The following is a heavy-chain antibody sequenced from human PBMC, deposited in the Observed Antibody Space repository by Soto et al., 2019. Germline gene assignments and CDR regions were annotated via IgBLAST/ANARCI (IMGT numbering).Heavy chain of an antibody. V-gene: IGHV4-30-4*01. CDR1: SGSISSGNYY. Sequence: QVQLQESGPGLVKPSQTLSLTCTVSSGSISSGNYYWSWIRQPPGKGLEWIGFISYSGSTYYNASLKSRVTISVDTSKNQFSLNLSFVTAADTAVYYCATMGTPATGLYYFDYWGQGTLVTVSS. CDR3: ATMGTPATGLYYFDY. CDR2: ISYSGST. J-gene: IGHJ4*02. D-gene: IGHD1-7*01.